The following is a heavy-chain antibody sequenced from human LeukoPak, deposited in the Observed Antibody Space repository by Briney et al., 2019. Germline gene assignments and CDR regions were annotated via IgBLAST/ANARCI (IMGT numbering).Heavy chain of an antibody. CDR3: AKGSRYSRPYYFDF. CDR1: GFTFSDYA. Sequence: PGGSLRLSCAASGFTFSDYAMSWVRPAPGKGLEGVSAITGDGGDTYQSDSAKGRFTISRDNSKNTLYLQMNSLRVEDTAVYYCAKGSRYSRPYYFDFWGQEILGTVS. CDR2: ITGDGGDT. D-gene: IGHD1-14*01. J-gene: IGHJ4*02. V-gene: IGHV3-23*01.